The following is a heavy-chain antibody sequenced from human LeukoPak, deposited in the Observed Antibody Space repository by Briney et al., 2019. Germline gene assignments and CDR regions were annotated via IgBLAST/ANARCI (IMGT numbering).Heavy chain of an antibody. V-gene: IGHV1-2*02. J-gene: IGHJ6*02. D-gene: IGHD1-26*01. Sequence: ASVKVSCKTSGYTFSDYYMHWVRQAPGQGLEWMGWINPNSGDTNYAQKFQGRVTMTRGTSISTVSMELSRLRSDDTALYYCARDGSMDVWGQGTTVTVSS. CDR2: INPNSGDT. CDR3: ARDGSMDV. CDR1: GYTFSDYY.